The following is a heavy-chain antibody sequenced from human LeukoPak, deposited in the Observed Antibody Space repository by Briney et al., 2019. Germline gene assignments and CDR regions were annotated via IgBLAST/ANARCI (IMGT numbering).Heavy chain of an antibody. Sequence: PETLSLTCTVSGGSISSSSYYWGWIRQPPGKGLEWIGSIYYSGSTYYNPSLKSRVTISVDTSKNQFSLKLSSVTAADTAVYYCARFLLYYDFWSGYPDYWGQGTLVTVSS. CDR1: GGSISSSSYY. V-gene: IGHV4-39*01. J-gene: IGHJ4*02. CDR3: ARFLLYYDFWSGYPDY. D-gene: IGHD3-3*01. CDR2: IYYSGST.